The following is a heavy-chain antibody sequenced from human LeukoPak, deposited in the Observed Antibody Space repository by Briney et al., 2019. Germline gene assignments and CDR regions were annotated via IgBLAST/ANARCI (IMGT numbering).Heavy chain of an antibody. CDR3: TRDRIGIAAAFSRGWFDP. D-gene: IGHD6-13*01. CDR2: IYYSGST. V-gene: IGHV4-39*07. CDR1: GGSISSSSYY. J-gene: IGHJ5*02. Sequence: SETLSLTCTVSGGSISSSSYYWGWIRQPPGKGLEWIGSIYYSGSTYYNPSLKSRVTISVDTSKNQFSLKLSSVTAADTAVYYCTRDRIGIAAAFSRGWFDPWGQGTLVTVSS.